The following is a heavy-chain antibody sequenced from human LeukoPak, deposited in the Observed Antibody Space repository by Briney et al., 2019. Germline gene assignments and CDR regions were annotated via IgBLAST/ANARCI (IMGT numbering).Heavy chain of an antibody. CDR2: INPNSGGT. D-gene: IGHD2-21*01. CDR1: GYTFTGYY. CDR3: ARAFTVNYLCGVY. J-gene: IGHJ4*02. V-gene: IGHV1-2*02. Sequence: GASVKVSCKASGYTFTGYYMHWVRQAPGQGLEWMGWINPNSGGTNYAQKFQGRVTMTRDTSISTAYMELSRLRSDDTTVYYCARAFTVNYLCGVYWGQGTLVTVSS.